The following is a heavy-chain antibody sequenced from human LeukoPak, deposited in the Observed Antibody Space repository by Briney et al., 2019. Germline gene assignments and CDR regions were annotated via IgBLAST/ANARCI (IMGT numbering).Heavy chain of an antibody. J-gene: IGHJ4*02. CDR2: ISAYNGNI. D-gene: IGHD3-3*01. CDR1: GYTFISYG. CDR3: ASMSGCYPSYYFDY. V-gene: IGHV1-18*01. Sequence: GASVKVSCKASGYTFISYGITWVRQAPGQGLEWLGWISAYNGNIDHAQKLQGRVTLTTDTSTSTAYMEVRSLRSDDTAVYYCASMSGCYPSYYFDYWGQGTLVTVSS.